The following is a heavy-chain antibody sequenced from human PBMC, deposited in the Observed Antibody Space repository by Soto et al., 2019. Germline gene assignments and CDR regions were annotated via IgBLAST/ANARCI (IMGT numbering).Heavy chain of an antibody. CDR1: NTSISSSNW. CDR3: AGDEANYEIYTGFSMMMAFDT. Sequence: QVQLQESGPSLVKPSGTLSLTCVITNTSISSSNWWRWVRKAPGKGLVWIGEIYHTGRTNYDRSLQGRVTMTIGKWNNRSSLGLTSLAAADTAVYYCAGDEANYEIYTGFSMMMAFDTCVQGTMGIVST. V-gene: IGHV4-4*02. D-gene: IGHD3-9*01. CDR2: IYHTGRT. J-gene: IGHJ3*02.